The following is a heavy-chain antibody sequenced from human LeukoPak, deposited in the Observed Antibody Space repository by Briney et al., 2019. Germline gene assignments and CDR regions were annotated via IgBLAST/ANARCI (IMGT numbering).Heavy chain of an antibody. CDR1: NDSINNYY. J-gene: IGHJ4*02. D-gene: IGHD5-12*01. V-gene: IGHV4-59*01. CDR3: ARKYNGYGGWIDY. Sequence: SETLSLTCTVSNDSINNYYWSWIRQPPGKGLEWIGYIYYSGNTNYNPSLKNRVTISLDTSKNQFSLKLSSVTAADTAVYYCARKYNGYGGWIDYWAQGTLVTVSS. CDR2: IYYSGNT.